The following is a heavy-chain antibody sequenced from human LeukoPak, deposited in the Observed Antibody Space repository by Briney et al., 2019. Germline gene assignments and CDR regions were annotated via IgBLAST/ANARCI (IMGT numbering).Heavy chain of an antibody. CDR1: GFTVSSNY. CDR3: ARAGAAAGTFDY. Sequence: GGSLRLSCAASGFTVSSNYMSWVRQAPGKGLEWVSVIYNGGSTYYADSVKGRFTISRDSSKNTLYLQMNSLRAEDTAVYYCARAGAAAGTFDYWGQGTLVTVSS. D-gene: IGHD6-13*01. V-gene: IGHV3-53*01. CDR2: IYNGGST. J-gene: IGHJ4*02.